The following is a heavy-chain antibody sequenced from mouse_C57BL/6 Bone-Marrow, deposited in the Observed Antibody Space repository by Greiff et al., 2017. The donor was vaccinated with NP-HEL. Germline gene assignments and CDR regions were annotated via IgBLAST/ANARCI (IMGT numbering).Heavy chain of an antibody. CDR3: ASTTVVATWFAY. V-gene: IGHV5-2*01. J-gene: IGHJ3*01. CDR2: INSDGGST. D-gene: IGHD1-1*01. CDR1: EYEFPSHD. Sequence: EVQLVESGGGLVQPGESLKLSCESNEYEFPSHDMSWVRKTPEKRLELVAAINSDGGSTYYPDTMQGRFIISRDNTKKTLYLQLSRLRSEDTALYYCASTTVVATWFAYWGQGTLVTVSA.